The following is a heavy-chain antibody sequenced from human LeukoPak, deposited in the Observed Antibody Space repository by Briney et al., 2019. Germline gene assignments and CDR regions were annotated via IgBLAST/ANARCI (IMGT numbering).Heavy chain of an antibody. D-gene: IGHD4-17*01. CDR2: IYYSGSA. CDR1: GGSISSGGYY. J-gene: IGHJ6*02. Sequence: SETLSLTCTVSGGSISSGGYYWSWIRQHPGKGLEWIGYIYYSGSAYYNPSLKSRVTISVDTSKNQFSLKLSSVTAADTAVYYCARSTTGVDYYYYYGMDVWGQGTTVTVSS. V-gene: IGHV4-31*03. CDR3: ARSTTGVDYYYYYGMDV.